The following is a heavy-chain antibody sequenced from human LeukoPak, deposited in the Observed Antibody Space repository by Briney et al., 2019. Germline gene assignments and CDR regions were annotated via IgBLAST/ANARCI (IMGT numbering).Heavy chain of an antibody. Sequence: GGSLRLSCAASGFTFSSYGMHWVRQAPGKGLEWVAVISYDGSNKYYADSVKGRFTISRDNSKNTLYLQMNSLRAEDTAVYYCAKDPGGSYHFDHWGQGTLVTVSS. CDR3: AKDPGGSYHFDH. CDR1: GFTFSSYG. CDR2: ISYDGSNK. V-gene: IGHV3-30*18. J-gene: IGHJ4*02. D-gene: IGHD1-26*01.